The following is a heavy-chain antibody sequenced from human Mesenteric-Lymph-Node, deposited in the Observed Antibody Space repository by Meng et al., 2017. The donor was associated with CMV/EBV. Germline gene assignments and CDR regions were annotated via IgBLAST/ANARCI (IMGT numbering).Heavy chain of an antibody. V-gene: IGHV4-61*01. CDR3: ARSRYSYGPYYFDS. D-gene: IGHD5-18*01. CDR2: IHSSGST. Sequence: SQTLSLTCTVSGDSVSSGSYYWTWIRQPPGKGLEWIGYIHSSGSTNYNPSLKSRVTISVDTSKSQFSLKQSSVTAADTAVYYCARSRYSYGPYYFDSWGQGTLVTSPQ. CDR1: GDSVSSGSYY. J-gene: IGHJ4*02.